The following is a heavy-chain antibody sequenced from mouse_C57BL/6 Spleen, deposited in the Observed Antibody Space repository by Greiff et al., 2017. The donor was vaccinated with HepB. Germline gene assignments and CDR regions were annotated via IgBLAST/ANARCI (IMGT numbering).Heavy chain of an antibody. Sequence: QVQLQQPGPELVQPGASVKLSCKASGYTFTSYWMHWVMQRPGQGLEWIGNINPRNGGTNYNEKFKSKATLTVDKSSSTAYRQLSSRTTENSAVYYCAVEEANWDVYFDVWGTGTTVTVSS. V-gene: IGHV1-53*01. J-gene: IGHJ1*03. CDR2: INPRNGGT. CDR3: AVEEANWDVYFDV. CDR1: GYTFTSYW. D-gene: IGHD4-1*01.